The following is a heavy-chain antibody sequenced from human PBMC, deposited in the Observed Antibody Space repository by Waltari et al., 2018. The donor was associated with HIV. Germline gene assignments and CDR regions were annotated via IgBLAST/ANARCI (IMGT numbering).Heavy chain of an antibody. J-gene: IGHJ4*02. CDR2: VDPEDGET. D-gene: IGHD6-13*01. Sequence: EVHLVQSGPEVKKPGATVKISCTVSGYTFTDYYIHWVREAPGKGLEWMGLVDPEDGETVYAEKFQGRLTISADTSAATVSFELTGLRSDDTAIYYCAYLAAAVYFDAWGQGTPLSVSS. CDR1: GYTFTDYY. V-gene: IGHV1-69-2*01. CDR3: AYLAAAVYFDA.